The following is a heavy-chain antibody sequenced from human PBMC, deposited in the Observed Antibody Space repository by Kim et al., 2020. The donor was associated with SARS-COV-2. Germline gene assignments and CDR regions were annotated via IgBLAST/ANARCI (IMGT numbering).Heavy chain of an antibody. Sequence: VKGRFTLSRDNSKNTAYLQMNSLKTEDTAVYYCTRGWFGELLRSYYYMDVWGKGTTVTVSS. V-gene: IGHV3-73*01. CDR3: TRGWFGELLRSYYYMDV. D-gene: IGHD3-10*01. J-gene: IGHJ6*03.